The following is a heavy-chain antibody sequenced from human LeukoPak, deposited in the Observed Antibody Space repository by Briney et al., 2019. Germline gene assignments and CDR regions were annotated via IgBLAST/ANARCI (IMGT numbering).Heavy chain of an antibody. D-gene: IGHD3-9*01. Sequence: GGSLRLSCAASGFTFSNAWMSWVRQAPGKWLEWVGRIKSKTNDGTTDYAAPVKGRFTISRDDSKNTLYLQMNSLKTEDTAVYYCTTGGYDILTGYYWPAEYFQHWGQGTLVTVSS. CDR1: GFTFSNAW. J-gene: IGHJ1*01. CDR2: IKSKTNDGTT. CDR3: TTGGYDILTGYYWPAEYFQH. V-gene: IGHV3-15*01.